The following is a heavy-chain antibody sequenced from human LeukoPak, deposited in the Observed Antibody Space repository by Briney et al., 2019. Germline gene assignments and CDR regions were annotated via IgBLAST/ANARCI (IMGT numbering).Heavy chain of an antibody. J-gene: IGHJ4*02. CDR2: INSDGSST. CDR1: GFTFSSYA. D-gene: IGHD5-18*01. V-gene: IGHV3-74*01. Sequence: PGGSLRLSCAASGFTFSSYAMSWARQAPGKRLVWVSRINSDGSSTTYADSVKGRFTISRDNAKNSLYLQMNSLRAEDTAVYYCARASHVDTARVGYWGQGTLVTVSS. CDR3: ARASHVDTARVGY.